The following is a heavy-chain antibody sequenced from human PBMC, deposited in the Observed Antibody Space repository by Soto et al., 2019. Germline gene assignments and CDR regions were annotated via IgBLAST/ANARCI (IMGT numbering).Heavy chain of an antibody. V-gene: IGHV4-59*01. CDR2: IYYSGST. CDR1: GGSISSYY. J-gene: IGHJ6*02. CDR3: ARDYISSGLLPPSYYGMDV. D-gene: IGHD6-19*01. Sequence: PSETLSLTCTVSGGSISSYYWSWIRQPPGKGLEWIGYIYYSGSTNYNPSLKSRVTISVDTSKNQFSLKLSSVTAADTAVYYCARDYISSGLLPPSYYGMDVWGQGTTVTVSS.